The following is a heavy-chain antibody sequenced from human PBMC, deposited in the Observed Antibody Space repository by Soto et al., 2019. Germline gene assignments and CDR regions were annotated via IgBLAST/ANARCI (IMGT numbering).Heavy chain of an antibody. CDR3: AKDPPGGLAWFGGMDV. D-gene: IGHD3-10*01. CDR1: GFTFSSYG. J-gene: IGHJ6*02. V-gene: IGHV3-30*18. CDR2: ISYDGSNK. Sequence: QVQLVESGGGVVQPGRSLRLSCAASGFTFSSYGMHWVRQAPGKGLEWVAVISYDGSNKYYADSVKGRFTISRDNSKNTLYLQMNSLRAEDTAVYYCAKDPPGGLAWFGGMDVWGQGTTVTVSS.